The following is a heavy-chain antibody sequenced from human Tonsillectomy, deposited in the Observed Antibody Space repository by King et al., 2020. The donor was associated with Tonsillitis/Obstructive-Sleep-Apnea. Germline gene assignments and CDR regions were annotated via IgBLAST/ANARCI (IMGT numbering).Heavy chain of an antibody. CDR1: GYIFTNYA. CDR3: ARDHCGGGSCSDY. Sequence: QLVQSGSELRKPGASVKVSCKASGYIFTNYAMTWVRQAPGQGLEWMGWINTNTGNPTYAQGFTGRFVFSLDTSVSTAYLQISSLKAKDTAVYYCARDHCGGGSCSDYWGQGTLVTVSS. CDR2: INTNTGNP. V-gene: IGHV7-4-1*02. D-gene: IGHD2-15*01. J-gene: IGHJ4*02.